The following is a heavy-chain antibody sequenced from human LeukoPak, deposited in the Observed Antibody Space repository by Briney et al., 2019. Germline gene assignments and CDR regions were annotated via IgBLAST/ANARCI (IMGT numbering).Heavy chain of an antibody. Sequence: TPSETLSLTCTVSGGSISSSSYYWSWIRQPPGKGLEWIGYIYYSGSTNYNPSLKSRVTMSVDTSKNQFSLNLSSVTAADTAVYYCARSRGIAVTGTTSFQHWGQGTLVTVSS. CDR3: ARSRGIAVTGTTSFQH. J-gene: IGHJ1*01. CDR1: GGSISSSSYY. V-gene: IGHV4-61*05. D-gene: IGHD6-19*01. CDR2: IYYSGST.